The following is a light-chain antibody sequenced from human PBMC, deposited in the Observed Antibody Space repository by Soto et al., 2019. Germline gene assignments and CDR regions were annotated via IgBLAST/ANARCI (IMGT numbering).Light chain of an antibody. V-gene: IGLV2-8*01. CDR1: SSDVGVYNY. CDR3: SSYAGSNNWV. CDR2: GVS. J-gene: IGLJ3*02. Sequence: QSVLTQPPSASGSPGQSVTISCTGSSSDVGVYNYVSWYQLHPGKAPKLMIYGVSERPSGVPDRFSGSKSGNTASLTVSGLRAEDEADYYCSSYAGSNNWVFGGGTQLTVL.